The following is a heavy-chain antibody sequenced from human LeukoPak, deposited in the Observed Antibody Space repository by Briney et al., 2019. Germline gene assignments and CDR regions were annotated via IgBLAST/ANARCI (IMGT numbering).Heavy chain of an antibody. CDR1: GGSISGYY. CDR2: IYTSGST. D-gene: IGHD6-13*01. J-gene: IGHJ5*02. CDR3: ARDLHIAAAGSGFDP. Sequence: SETLSLTCTVSGGSISGYYWSWIRQPAGKGLEWIGRIYTSGSTNYNPSLKSRVTMSVDTSKNQFSLKLTSVTAADTAMYYCARDLHIAAAGSGFDPWGQGTLVTVSS. V-gene: IGHV4-4*07.